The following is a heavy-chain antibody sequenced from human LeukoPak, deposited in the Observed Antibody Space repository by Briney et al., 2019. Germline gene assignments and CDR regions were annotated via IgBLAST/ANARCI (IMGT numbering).Heavy chain of an antibody. CDR3: AKDRVKSSTAMVFDY. V-gene: IGHV3-23*01. CDR1: AFTLSTYA. CDR2: ISAGKGNT. D-gene: IGHD5-18*01. J-gene: IGHJ4*02. Sequence: PGGSLRLSCAASAFTLSTYAMSWVRQAPGKGLDWVSGISAGKGNTYYADSVKGRFTISRDNSKNTLYLQMNSLRAEDTAVYYCAKDRVKSSTAMVFDYWGQGTLVTVSS.